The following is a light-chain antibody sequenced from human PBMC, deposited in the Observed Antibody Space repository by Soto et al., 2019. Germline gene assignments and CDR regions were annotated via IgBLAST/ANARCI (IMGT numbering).Light chain of an antibody. V-gene: IGLV1-44*01. CDR2: GDN. CDR1: SSNIGSNS. Sequence: QSVLIQPPSVSGTPRQRVIISCSGSSSNIGSNSANWYQQLPGTAPGLLIYGDNKRPSRVPDRFSGSKSGTSASLAISGLQSGDEADYYCAAWDERLKGWMFGGGTKVTVL. CDR3: AAWDERLKGWM. J-gene: IGLJ3*02.